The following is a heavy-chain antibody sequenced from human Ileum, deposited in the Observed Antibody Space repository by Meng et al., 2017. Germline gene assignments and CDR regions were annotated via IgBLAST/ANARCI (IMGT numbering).Heavy chain of an antibody. V-gene: IGHV4-4*02. CDR2: IYLGATN. Sequence: AHRQESGHGLVRPSGPLSVTGVLSGDSIVSSNWWSWLCTSPEKGLAWIGEIYLGATNNYHPSLESRVTMSVDKSKNQYSLDLTSVTAADTAVYYCAKNGRDRSFDYWGQGILVTVSS. CDR3: AKNGRDRSFDY. J-gene: IGHJ4*02. CDR1: GDSIVSSNW. D-gene: IGHD3-16*02.